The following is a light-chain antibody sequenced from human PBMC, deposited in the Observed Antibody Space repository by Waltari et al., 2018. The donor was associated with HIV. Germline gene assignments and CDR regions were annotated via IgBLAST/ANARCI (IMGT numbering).Light chain of an antibody. CDR3: QTWATGIRV. V-gene: IGLV4-69*01. CDR2: VNSDGSQ. CDR1: SGHSTYA. Sequence: QLVLTQSPSASASLGASVKLTCTLSSGHSTYAIAWHQQQPATGPRYLMRVNSDGSQEQGRGIPDRFSGSTSGSERYLTISSLQSEDEADYYCQTWATGIRVFGGGTKLTVL. J-gene: IGLJ2*01.